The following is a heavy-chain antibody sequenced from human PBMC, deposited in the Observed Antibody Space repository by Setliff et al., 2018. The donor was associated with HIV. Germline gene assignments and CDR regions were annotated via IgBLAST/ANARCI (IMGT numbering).Heavy chain of an antibody. V-gene: IGHV4-39*07. CDR3: ARGDGTKYYYYYYMDV. CDR2: IYYTGST. D-gene: IGHD1-7*01. CDR1: GASISSSSHH. Sequence: SETLSLTCTVSGASISSSSHHWAWIRQPPGKGLEYIGNIYYTGSTHHNPSLESRVATSVDTSKNQFSLKLSSVTAADTAVYYCARGDGTKYYYYYYMDVWGKGTTVTVSS. J-gene: IGHJ6*03.